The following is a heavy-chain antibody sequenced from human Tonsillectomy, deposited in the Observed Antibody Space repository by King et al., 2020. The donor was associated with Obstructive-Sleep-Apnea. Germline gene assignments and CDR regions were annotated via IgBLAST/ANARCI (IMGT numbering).Heavy chain of an antibody. V-gene: IGHV3-33*06. CDR1: GFSFSRFA. D-gene: IGHD6-13*01. CDR2: VWYDGSKK. J-gene: IGHJ6*02. Sequence: VQLVESGGGVVQPGRSLRLSCAASGFSFSRFAMHWVRQAPGKGMEWVAVVWYDGSKKYYGDSVKGRFTISRDNSKSTLYLQMNSLRAEDTAIYYCAKDEGSSFPIHDYYGMDVWGQGTTVTVSS. CDR3: AKDEGSSFPIHDYYGMDV.